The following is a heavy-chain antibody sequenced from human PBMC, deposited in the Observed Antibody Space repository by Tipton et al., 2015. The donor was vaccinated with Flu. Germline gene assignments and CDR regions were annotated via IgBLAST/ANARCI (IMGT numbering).Heavy chain of an antibody. J-gene: IGHJ4*02. D-gene: IGHD4-23*01. CDR2: INHSGST. V-gene: IGHV4-34*01. CDR3: ARNRNYGGNILLY. CDR1: GGSFSGYY. Sequence: LRLSCAVYGGSFSGYYWSWIRQPPGKGLEWIGEINHSGSTNYNPSLKSRVTISVDTSKNQFSLKLSSVTAADTAVYYCARNRNYGGNILLYWGQGTLVTVSS.